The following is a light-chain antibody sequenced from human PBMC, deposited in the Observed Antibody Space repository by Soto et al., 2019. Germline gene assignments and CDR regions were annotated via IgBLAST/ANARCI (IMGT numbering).Light chain of an antibody. CDR3: QQSYNAPS. V-gene: IGKV1-39*01. J-gene: IGKJ4*01. CDR1: QSISSF. Sequence: DIQMTQSPSSLSASVGDRVTITCRASQSISSFLNWYQQKPGRAPKLLIYAASSLQSGVPSRFSGSGSGTDFTLTISSLQPEAFATYYCQQSYNAPSFGGGSKVEIK. CDR2: AAS.